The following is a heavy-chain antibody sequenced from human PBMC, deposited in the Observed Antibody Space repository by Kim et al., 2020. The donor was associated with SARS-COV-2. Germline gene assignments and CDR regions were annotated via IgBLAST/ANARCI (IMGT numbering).Heavy chain of an antibody. CDR2: IHPSGPTA. V-gene: IGHV1-46*01. CDR1: GYTFSRYF. J-gene: IGHJ1*01. CDR3: SFPFEYTTPGGDL. D-gene: IGHD6-6*01. Sequence: ASVKVSCKASGYTFSRYFHHWVRRAPGRGLEWMGVIHPSGPTATYPHKFQGRVTLTRDTSTSTVYMELSNLRSDDTAVYYCSFPFEYTTPGGDLWGQGTLVTVSA.